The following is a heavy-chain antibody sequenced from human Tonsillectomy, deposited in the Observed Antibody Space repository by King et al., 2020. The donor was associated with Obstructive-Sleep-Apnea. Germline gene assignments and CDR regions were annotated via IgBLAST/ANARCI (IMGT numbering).Heavy chain of an antibody. CDR1: GGSISSSGYY. J-gene: IGHJ6*02. CDR2: ISYSGST. D-gene: IGHD1-26*01. CDR3: ARDSRSSGSQGYYYYGMDV. Sequence: VQLQESGPGLVKPSQTLSLTCTVSGGSISSSGYYWTWIRQHPGKALEWIGYISYSGSTHYNPSLGSRLTISLDTSENEFSLKLRSVTAADTAVYYCARDSRSSGSQGYYYYGMDVWGQGTTVTVSS. V-gene: IGHV4-31*03.